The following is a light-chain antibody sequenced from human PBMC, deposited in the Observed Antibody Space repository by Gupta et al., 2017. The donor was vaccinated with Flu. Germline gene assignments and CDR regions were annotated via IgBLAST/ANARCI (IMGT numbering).Light chain of an antibody. V-gene: IGKV3-11*01. J-gene: IGKJ4*01. CDR2: DAS. Sequence: PATLSWSPGERATLSCRASQSVSSYLAWYQHKPGQAPRLLIYDASNRATGIPARFSGSGSGTDFTLTISSLEPEDFAVYYCQQRSNWLLTFGGGTKVEIK. CDR3: QQRSNWLLT. CDR1: QSVSSY.